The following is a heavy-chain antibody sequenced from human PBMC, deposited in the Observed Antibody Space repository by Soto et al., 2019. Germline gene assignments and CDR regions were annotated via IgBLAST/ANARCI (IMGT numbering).Heavy chain of an antibody. D-gene: IGHD5-18*01. Sequence: ASVKVSCKASGGTFSSYAISWVRQAPGQGLEWMGGIIPIFGTANYAQKFQGRVTITADESTSTAYMELSSLRSEDTAVYYCASLGRGYSYGYDYWGQGTLVTVSS. CDR3: ASLGRGYSYGYDY. J-gene: IGHJ4*02. CDR2: IIPIFGTA. CDR1: GGTFSSYA. V-gene: IGHV1-69*13.